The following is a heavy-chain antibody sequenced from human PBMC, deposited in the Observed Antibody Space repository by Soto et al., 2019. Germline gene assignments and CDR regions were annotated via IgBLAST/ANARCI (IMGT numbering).Heavy chain of an antibody. J-gene: IGHJ3*02. CDR2: INHSGST. Sequence: QVQLQQWGAGLLKPSETLSLTCAVYGGSFSGYYWSWIRQPPGKGLEGIGEINHSGSTNYNPSLKSRVTISVDTSKNQFSLKLSSVTAADTAVYYCARTYSSGYHDAFDIWGQGTMVTVSS. CDR1: GGSFSGYY. D-gene: IGHD6-19*01. CDR3: ARTYSSGYHDAFDI. V-gene: IGHV4-34*01.